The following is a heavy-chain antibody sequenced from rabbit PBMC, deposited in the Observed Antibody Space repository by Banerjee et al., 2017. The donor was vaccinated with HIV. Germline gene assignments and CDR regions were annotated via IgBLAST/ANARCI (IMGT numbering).Heavy chain of an antibody. Sequence: QSLEETGGGLVQPEGSLTLTCKASGFDISSYYMCWVRQAPGKGLEWIACIYAGSSGSTYYASWAKGRFTISSDNAQNTVSLQMTSLTAADTATYFCARDRYAGYAGYAYGLWGQGTLVTVS. CDR2: IYAGSSGST. CDR1: GFDISSYY. CDR3: ARDRYAGYAGYAYGL. V-gene: IGHV1S40*01. D-gene: IGHD6-1*01. J-gene: IGHJ6*01.